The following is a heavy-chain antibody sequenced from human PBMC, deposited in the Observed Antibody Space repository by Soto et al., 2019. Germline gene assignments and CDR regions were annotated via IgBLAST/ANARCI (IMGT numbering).Heavy chain of an antibody. CDR3: ARGVRSPSAILEY. CDR2: ISSSSSYI. CDR1: GFTFSSYC. D-gene: IGHD2-2*01. Sequence: EVQVVESGGGLVKPGGSLRLSCAASGFTFSSYCMNWVRQAPGKGLEWVSSISSSSSYIYYADSVKGRFTVSRDNAKNSLYLQINILRAEDTAVYYCARGVRSPSAILEYWGQGTLVTVSS. J-gene: IGHJ4*02. V-gene: IGHV3-21*01.